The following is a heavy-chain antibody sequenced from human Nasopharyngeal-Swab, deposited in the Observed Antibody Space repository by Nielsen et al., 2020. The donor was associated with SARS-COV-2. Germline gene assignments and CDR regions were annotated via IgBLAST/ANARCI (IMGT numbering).Heavy chain of an antibody. J-gene: IGHJ4*02. V-gene: IGHV1-69*01. Sequence: WVRQAPGQGLEWMGGIIPIFGTANYARKFQGRVTITADESTSTAYMELSSLRSEDTAVYYCARDEDCGGDCYKGEWTLGDYWGQGTLVTVSS. CDR3: ARDEDCGGDCYKGEWTLGDY. CDR2: IIPIFGTA. D-gene: IGHD2-21*01.